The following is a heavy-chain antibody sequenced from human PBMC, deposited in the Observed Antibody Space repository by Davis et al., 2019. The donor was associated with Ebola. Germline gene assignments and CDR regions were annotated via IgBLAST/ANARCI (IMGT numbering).Heavy chain of an antibody. CDR1: GDSMRTYY. D-gene: IGHD6-19*01. Sequence: PSETLSLTCTVSGDSMRTYYWSWMRQSPGKGLEWIGYIYYSGVTNYNPSLKSRVTISIDTSQNQFSVKLNSVTVADTAVYYCARGTYSFGSRWHFDFWGRGTLVTVSS. V-gene: IGHV4-59*01. CDR3: ARGTYSFGSRWHFDF. CDR2: IYYSGVT. J-gene: IGHJ2*01.